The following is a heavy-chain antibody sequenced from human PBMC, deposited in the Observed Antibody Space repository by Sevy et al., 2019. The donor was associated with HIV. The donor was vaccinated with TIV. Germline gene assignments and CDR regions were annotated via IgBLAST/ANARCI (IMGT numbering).Heavy chain of an antibody. CDR2: ISAGGGST. CDR1: GFTFISYT. V-gene: IGHV3-23*01. J-gene: IGHJ4*02. D-gene: IGHD5-12*01. Sequence: GGSLRLSCAASGFTFISYTMSWVRQAPGKGLEWVSSISAGGGSTNYADSVKGRFTISRDNSRSTVFLQMNSLGPADTAIYYCAKEHISGYDWGQGTLVTVSS. CDR3: AKEHISGYD.